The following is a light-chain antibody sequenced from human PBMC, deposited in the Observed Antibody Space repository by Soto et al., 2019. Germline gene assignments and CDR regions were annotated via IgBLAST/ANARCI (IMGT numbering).Light chain of an antibody. CDR1: IHYDF. J-gene: IGLJ1*01. CDR3: GSYTSSSNYV. Sequence: QSALTQPASVSGSPGQSITISCTGYIHYDFVSWYQQHPGTAPKLVIYEVSNRPSGTSDRFSGSKSGHTASLTISGLQTEDEAVYYCGSYTSSSNYVFGTGTKLTV. V-gene: IGLV2-14*01. CDR2: EVS.